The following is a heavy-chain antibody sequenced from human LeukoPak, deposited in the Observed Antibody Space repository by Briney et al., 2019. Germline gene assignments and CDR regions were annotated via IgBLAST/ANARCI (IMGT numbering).Heavy chain of an antibody. J-gene: IGHJ5*02. CDR1: GYTFTSYG. D-gene: IGHD3-3*01. CDR3: ARDTENAANPLYDFWSGQPVPFDP. V-gene: IGHV1-18*01. Sequence: RASVKVSCKASGYTFTSYGISWVRQAPGQGLEWMGWISAYNGNTNYAQKLQGRVTMTTDTSTSTAYMELRSLRSDDTAVYYCARDTENAANPLYDFWSGQPVPFDPWGQGTLVTVSS. CDR2: ISAYNGNT.